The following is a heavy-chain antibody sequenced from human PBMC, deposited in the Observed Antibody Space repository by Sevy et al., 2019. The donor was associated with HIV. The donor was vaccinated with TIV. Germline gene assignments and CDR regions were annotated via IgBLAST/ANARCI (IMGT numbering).Heavy chain of an antibody. J-gene: IGHJ4*02. CDR3: AKSSFLPAAGNAYYFDY. CDR2: ITWNSVIL. D-gene: IGHD6-25*01. CDR1: GFTFSSYD. Sequence: GGSLRLSCTASGFTFSSYDMNWVRQAPGKGLEWVSGITWNSVILGYADSVKGRFTISRDNARNSLYLEMKSLRAEDTALYYCAKSSFLPAAGNAYYFDYWGQGTLVTVSS. V-gene: IGHV3-9*01.